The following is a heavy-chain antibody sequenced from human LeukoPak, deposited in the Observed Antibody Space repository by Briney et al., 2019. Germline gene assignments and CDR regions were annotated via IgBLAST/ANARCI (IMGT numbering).Heavy chain of an antibody. Sequence: PSETLSLTCTVSGGSISSYYWSRIRQPPGKGLDWIGYIYYSGSTNYNPSLKSRVTISVDTSKNQFSLKLSSVTAADTAVYYCARVWYGRDGYNGFDYWGQGTLVTVSS. D-gene: IGHD5-24*01. V-gene: IGHV4-59*01. CDR1: GGSISSYY. CDR2: IYYSGST. J-gene: IGHJ4*02. CDR3: ARVWYGRDGYNGFDY.